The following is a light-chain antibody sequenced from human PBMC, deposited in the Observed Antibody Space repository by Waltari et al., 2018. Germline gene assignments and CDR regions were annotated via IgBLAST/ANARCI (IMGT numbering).Light chain of an antibody. CDR1: SSEIGSSNL. J-gene: IGLJ2*01. CDR3: CSYVGTTKL. V-gene: IGLV2-23*02. Sequence: QSALTQPASVSGSPGQSITISCTGTSSEIGSSNLVSWYQQHPDKAPKLLIYEVSKRPSGVSDRSSGSNSGNTASLTISGLQAEDEVDYFHCSYVGTTKLFGGGTKLTVL. CDR2: EVS.